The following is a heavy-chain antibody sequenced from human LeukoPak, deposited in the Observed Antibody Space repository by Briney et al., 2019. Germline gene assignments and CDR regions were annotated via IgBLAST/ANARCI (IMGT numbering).Heavy chain of an antibody. J-gene: IGHJ5*02. V-gene: IGHV4-59*12. CDR2: IYYSVST. D-gene: IGHD5-12*01. CDR3: ARDGGSGYVLDWFDP. CDR1: GGSISSYY. Sequence: SETLSLTCTVSGGSISSYYWSWIRQPPGKGLEWIGSIYYSVSTYYNPSLKSRVTISVDTSKNQFSLKLSSVTAADTAVYYCARDGGSGYVLDWFDPWGQGTLVTVSS.